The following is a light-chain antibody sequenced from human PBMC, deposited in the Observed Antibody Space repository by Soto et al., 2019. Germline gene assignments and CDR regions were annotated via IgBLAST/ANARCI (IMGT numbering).Light chain of an antibody. V-gene: IGLV2-14*01. CDR3: SSYTSSSTQV. CDR1: STDVGGYNY. J-gene: IGLJ1*01. Sequence: QSALTQPASVSGSPGQSITISCTGTSTDVGGYNYVSWYQQHPGKAPKLMIYDVSYRPSAVSNRFSGSKSGNTASLTISGLEAEDESDYYCSSYTSSSTQVFGTGTKVTVL. CDR2: DVS.